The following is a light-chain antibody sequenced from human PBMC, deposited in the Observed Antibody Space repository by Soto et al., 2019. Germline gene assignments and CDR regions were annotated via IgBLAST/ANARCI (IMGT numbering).Light chain of an antibody. CDR3: QQYGSSPYT. J-gene: IGKJ2*01. CDR2: GAS. CDR1: QSVRSSS. V-gene: IGKV3-20*01. Sequence: EILLTQSPGTLSLSPGERATLSCRASQSVRSSSLAWYQQRPGQAPRLLIYGASNRAAGIPDRCSGSGSGTDFTLTISSLEPEDFAVYYCQQYGSSPYTFGQGTKLEI.